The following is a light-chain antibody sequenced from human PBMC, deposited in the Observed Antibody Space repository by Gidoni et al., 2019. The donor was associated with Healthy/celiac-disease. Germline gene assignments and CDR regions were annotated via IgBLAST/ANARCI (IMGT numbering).Light chain of an antibody. CDR2: DAS. J-gene: IGKJ4*01. V-gene: IGKV1-33*01. CDR1: QDISNY. CDR3: QQYDNLLT. Sequence: DIQMTQSPSSLSASVGDRVTITCQASQDISNYLKWYQQKPGKAPKPLIYDASNLETGVPSRFSGSGSGTDFTFTISSLQPEDIATYYCQQYDNLLTFGGGTKVEIK.